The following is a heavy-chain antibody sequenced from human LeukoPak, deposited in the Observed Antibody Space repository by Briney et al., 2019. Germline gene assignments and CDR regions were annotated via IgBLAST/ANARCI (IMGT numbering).Heavy chain of an antibody. Sequence: SETLSLTCAVSGYSISSGYYWGWIRQPPGKGLEWIGSIYHSGSTYYNPSLKSRVTISVDTSKNQFSLKLSSVTAADTAVYYCAGHRGNYYDSSGYYRFDYWGQGTLVTVSS. CDR1: GYSISSGYY. CDR3: AGHRGNYYDSSGYYRFDY. D-gene: IGHD3-22*01. CDR2: IYHSGST. J-gene: IGHJ4*02. V-gene: IGHV4-38-2*01.